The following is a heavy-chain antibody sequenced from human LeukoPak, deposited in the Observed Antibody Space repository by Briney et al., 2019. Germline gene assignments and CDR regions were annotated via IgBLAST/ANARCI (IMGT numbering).Heavy chain of an antibody. CDR2: ISYDGSNK. Sequence: PGRSLRLSCAASGFTFSSYGMHWVRQAPGKGLEWVAVISYDGSNKFYADSVKGRFTISRDNSKNTLYLQMNSLRAEDTAVYYCAKDQTYYYGSGSYPFLDYWGQGTLVTVSS. D-gene: IGHD3-10*01. J-gene: IGHJ4*02. CDR1: GFTFSSYG. V-gene: IGHV3-30*18. CDR3: AKDQTYYYGSGSYPFLDY.